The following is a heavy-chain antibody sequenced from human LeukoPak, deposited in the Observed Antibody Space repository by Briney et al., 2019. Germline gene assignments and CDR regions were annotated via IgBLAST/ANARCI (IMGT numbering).Heavy chain of an antibody. J-gene: IGHJ6*03. D-gene: IGHD1-26*01. CDR2: IRSKAYGGTT. V-gene: IGHV3-49*04. Sequence: GGSLRLSCAASGFTFSSYWMSWVRQAPGKGLEWVGFIRSKAYGGTTEYAASVKGRFTISRDDSKSIAYLQMNSLKTEDTAVYYCTRVAWWELPQIDYYYYYYMDVWGKGTTVTVSS. CDR3: TRVAWWELPQIDYYYYYYMDV. CDR1: GFTFSSYW.